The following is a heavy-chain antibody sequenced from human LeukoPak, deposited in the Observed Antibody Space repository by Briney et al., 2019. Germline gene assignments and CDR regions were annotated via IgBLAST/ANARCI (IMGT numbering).Heavy chain of an antibody. J-gene: IGHJ5*02. V-gene: IGHV3-23*01. CDR2: ISGSGGST. CDR3: AKDMGNTALLRWFDP. D-gene: IGHD2/OR15-2a*01. CDR1: GFTISHYW. Sequence: GGSLRLSCAASGFTISHYWMSWVRQAPGKGLEWVSGISGSGGSTYHADSVKGRFTISRDNSKNTLYLQMNSLRAEDTALYYCAKDMGNTALLRWFDPWGQGTLVTVSS.